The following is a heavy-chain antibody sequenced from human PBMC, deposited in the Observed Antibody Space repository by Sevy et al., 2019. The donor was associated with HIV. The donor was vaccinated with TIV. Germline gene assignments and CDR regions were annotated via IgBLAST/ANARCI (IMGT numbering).Heavy chain of an antibody. Sequence: SETLSLTCTVSGVSISAGSYDWGWIRQPPGKGLEWIGTIFFSGSTYYNPSLKSRVTISVDTSKTRFSLKLNSVTAADTAVYYCARQGGLVDRAFDYWGQGTLVTVSS. J-gene: IGHJ4*02. CDR2: IFFSGST. D-gene: IGHD2-21*01. V-gene: IGHV4-39*01. CDR3: ARQGGLVDRAFDY. CDR1: GVSISAGSYD.